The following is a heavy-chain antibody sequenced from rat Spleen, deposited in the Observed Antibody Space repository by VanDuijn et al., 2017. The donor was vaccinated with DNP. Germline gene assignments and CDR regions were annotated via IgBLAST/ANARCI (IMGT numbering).Heavy chain of an antibody. D-gene: IGHD1-7*01. V-gene: IGHV5-25*01. CDR1: GFTFSNYY. CDR3: ARPSTGIRGFAY. Sequence: EVQLVESGGGLVQPGRSLKLTCAASGFTFSNYYMAWVRQAPKKGLEWVATISTSGSRTYYPDSVKGRFTISRDNAKSSLYLQMNSLRSEDMGTYYCARPSTGIRGFAYWGHGTLVTVSS. CDR2: ISTSGSRT. J-gene: IGHJ3*01.